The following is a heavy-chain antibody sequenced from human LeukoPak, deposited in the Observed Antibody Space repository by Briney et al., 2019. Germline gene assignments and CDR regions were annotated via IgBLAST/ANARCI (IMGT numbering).Heavy chain of an antibody. Sequence: PGGSLRLSCAASGFTFSSYATSWVRQAPGKGLEWVSSISGSGGSTYYADSVKGRFTISRDNSKNTLYLQMNSLRAEDTAVYNCAKDVGLMQNWGQGTLVTVSS. CDR1: GFTFSSYA. CDR2: ISGSGGST. V-gene: IGHV3-23*01. J-gene: IGHJ4*02. CDR3: AKDVGLMQN.